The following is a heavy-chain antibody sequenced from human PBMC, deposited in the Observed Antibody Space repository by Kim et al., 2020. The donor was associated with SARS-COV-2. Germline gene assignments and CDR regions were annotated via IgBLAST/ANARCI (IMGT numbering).Heavy chain of an antibody. V-gene: IGHV3-9*01. D-gene: IGHD3-22*01. J-gene: IGHJ4*02. Sequence: SVKGRFTISRDNAKNSLYLQMNSLRAEDTALYYCAKADSSGYYNFRGFDYWGQGTLVTVSS. CDR3: AKADSSGYYNFRGFDY.